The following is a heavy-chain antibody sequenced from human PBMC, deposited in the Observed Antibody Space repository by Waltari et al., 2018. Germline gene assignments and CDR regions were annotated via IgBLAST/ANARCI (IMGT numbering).Heavy chain of an antibody. CDR1: GFPFRGCG. J-gene: IGHJ4*02. V-gene: IGHV3-7*03. CDR3: ARMGATVLKSIDF. CDR2: IKQDGSDQ. Sequence: EVQLVESGGGLVQPGGSLGLSCEGSGFPFRGCGMTWVRQAPNMGLEWVATIKQDGSDQYYVDHVKGRFTISRDNAKNSVHLRMDSLRAEDTAFYYCARMGATVLKSIDFWGQGTLVTVSS. D-gene: IGHD2-21*02.